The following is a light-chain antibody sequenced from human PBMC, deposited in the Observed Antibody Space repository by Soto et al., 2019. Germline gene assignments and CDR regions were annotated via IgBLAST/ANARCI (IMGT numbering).Light chain of an antibody. J-gene: IGKJ1*01. V-gene: IGKV3-15*01. CDR2: GAS. CDR1: QTISSN. Sequence: IVMPQSPVTLSVAPGERAPLSCRASQTISSNLAWYQQKPGQAPRLLVYGASTRATGFPARFSGSGSGTEFTLTISSLQSEDVAIYYCQQYQTWPRTFGQGTKVDIK. CDR3: QQYQTWPRT.